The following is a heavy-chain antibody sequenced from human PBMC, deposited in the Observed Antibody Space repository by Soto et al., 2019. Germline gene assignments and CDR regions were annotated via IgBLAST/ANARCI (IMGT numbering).Heavy chain of an antibody. CDR3: AKRTALGVAVAGNRMDV. V-gene: IGHV3-23*01. Sequence: EVQLLESGGGLVQPGGSLRLSCAASGFTFSSYAMTWVRQTPGKGLECVSGISGSSGTIYYADSVKGRFTISRDNSKNSLYLQMTSLRAEDTAVYYCAKRTALGVAVAGNRMDVWGQGTMVTVSS. CDR2: ISGSSGTI. J-gene: IGHJ6*02. CDR1: GFTFSSYA. D-gene: IGHD6-19*01.